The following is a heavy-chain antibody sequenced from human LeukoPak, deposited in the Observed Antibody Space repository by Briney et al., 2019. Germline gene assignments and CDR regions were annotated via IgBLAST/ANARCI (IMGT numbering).Heavy chain of an antibody. Sequence: PSETLSLTCTVSGGSISSSSYYWGWIRQPPGKGLEWIGSIYYSGSTYYNPSLKSRVTISVDTSKNQFSLKLSSVTAADTAVYYCARDIPTRDFVYYYYYGMDVWGQGTTVTVSS. CDR2: IYYSGST. V-gene: IGHV4-39*02. CDR3: ARDIPTRDFVYYYYYGMDV. CDR1: GGSISSSSYY. J-gene: IGHJ6*02. D-gene: IGHD2-2*02.